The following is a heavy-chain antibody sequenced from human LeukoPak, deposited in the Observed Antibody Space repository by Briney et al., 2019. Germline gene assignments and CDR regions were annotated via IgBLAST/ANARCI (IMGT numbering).Heavy chain of an antibody. CDR3: ARAKYLPAATPGMLLGY. CDR1: GYTFTGYY. J-gene: IGHJ4*02. V-gene: IGHV1-2*02. D-gene: IGHD2-2*01. CDR2: INPNSGGT. Sequence: ASVKVSCKASGYTFTGYYMHWVRQAPGQGLEWMGWINPNSGGTNYAQKFQGRVTMTRDTSISTAYMELSRLRSDDTAVYYCARAKYLPAATPGMLLGYWGQGTLVTVSS.